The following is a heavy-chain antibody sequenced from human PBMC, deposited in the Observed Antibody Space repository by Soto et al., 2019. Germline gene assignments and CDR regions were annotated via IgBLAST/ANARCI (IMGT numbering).Heavy chain of an antibody. CDR1: GFTFSSYW. CDR2: IKQDGSEK. D-gene: IGHD6-25*01. CDR3: AREKRANGYFDY. J-gene: IGHJ4*02. V-gene: IGHV3-7*01. Sequence: EVQLVESGGGLLPPGGSLRLYCAGAGFTFSSYWMSWVRQAPGKGLEWVANIKQDGSEKYYVDSVNGRFTISRDNAKNSLYLQMHSLRVEDTAVYYCAREKRANGYFDYWGQGTLVAVSP.